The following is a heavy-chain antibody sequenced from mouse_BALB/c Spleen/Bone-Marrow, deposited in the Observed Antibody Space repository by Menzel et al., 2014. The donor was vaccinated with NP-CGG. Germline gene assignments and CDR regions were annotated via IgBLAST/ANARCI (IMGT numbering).Heavy chain of an antibody. V-gene: IGHV1-54*01. Sequence: VQLQESGAELVRPGTSVKVSCKASGYAFTDYLMEWLKQRPGQGLEWIGVINPGSGSTNYNEKFKDKATLTADKPSSTAYMQLSSLTSDDSAVYFYARYDGYFDYWGQGTILTVSS. J-gene: IGHJ2*01. D-gene: IGHD2-3*01. CDR3: ARYDGYFDY. CDR2: INPGSGST. CDR1: GYAFTDYL.